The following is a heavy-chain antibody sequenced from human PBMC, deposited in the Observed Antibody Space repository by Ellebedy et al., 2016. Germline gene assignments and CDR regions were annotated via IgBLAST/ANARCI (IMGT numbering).Heavy chain of an antibody. CDR2: MNPNSGNT. V-gene: IGHV1-8*01. J-gene: IGHJ5*02. CDR1: GHNFTNYD. CDR3: ATGRYTVGWFSGYFDP. Sequence: ASVKVSXXASGHNFTNYDVNWVRLATGQGPESMGWMNPNSGNTGYAQNFQGRVTMTRDTSKSTVYLELSNLKYDDTAVYYCATGRYTVGWFSGYFDPWGQGTLVTVSS. D-gene: IGHD6-19*01.